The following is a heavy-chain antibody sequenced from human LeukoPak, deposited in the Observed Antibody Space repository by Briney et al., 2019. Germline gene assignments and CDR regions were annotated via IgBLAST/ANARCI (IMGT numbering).Heavy chain of an antibody. Sequence: TGGSLRLSCAASGFTFSNAWMSWVRQAPGKGLEWVGRIKSKTDGGTTDYAAPVKGRFTISRDDSKNTLYLQMNSLKTEDTAVYYCTTATSRLLYSSRWDDAFDIWGQGIMVTVSS. CDR2: IKSKTDGGTT. J-gene: IGHJ3*02. V-gene: IGHV3-15*01. D-gene: IGHD6-13*01. CDR3: TTATSRLLYSSRWDDAFDI. CDR1: GFTFSNAW.